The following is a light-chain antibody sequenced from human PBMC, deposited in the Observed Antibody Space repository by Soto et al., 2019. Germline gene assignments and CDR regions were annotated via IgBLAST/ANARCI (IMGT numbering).Light chain of an antibody. Sequence: EIVLTQSPATLSLSPGERATLSCRASQSVSSYLAWYQHKPGQAPRLLIYDASIRATGFPARFSGRGSGTDFTLTISSLEPEDVAVYYCQQRINWPFTVGQGTRLEIK. V-gene: IGKV3-11*01. CDR2: DAS. J-gene: IGKJ5*01. CDR1: QSVSSY. CDR3: QQRINWPFT.